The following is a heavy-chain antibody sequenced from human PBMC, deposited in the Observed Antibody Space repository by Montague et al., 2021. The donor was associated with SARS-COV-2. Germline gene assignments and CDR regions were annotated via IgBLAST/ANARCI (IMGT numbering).Heavy chain of an antibody. CDR1: GGSFSGYY. CDR2: INQSGRT. Sequence: TLSLTCAVYGGSFSGYYWSWIRQPPEKGLEWIGEINQSGRTNNNPSLKSRVIISVDTSKNQFSLKLSSVTAADTAVYYCARERVGPTRVLNYFDHWGQGTLVIVSS. J-gene: IGHJ4*02. V-gene: IGHV4-34*09. D-gene: IGHD3-10*01. CDR3: ARERVGPTRVLNYFDH.